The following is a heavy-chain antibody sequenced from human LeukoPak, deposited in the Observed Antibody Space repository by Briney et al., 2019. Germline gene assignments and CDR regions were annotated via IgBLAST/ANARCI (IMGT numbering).Heavy chain of an antibody. Sequence: GGSLRLSCTASGLTFRKYGMSWVRQAPGKGLDWVSAISASGSDTYYADSVKGRVTISRDTSISTAYMELSRLGSDDTAVYYCAREVRRIAARPHPADYWGQGTLVTVSS. CDR1: GLTFRKYG. V-gene: IGHV3-23*01. J-gene: IGHJ4*02. CDR2: ISASGSDT. D-gene: IGHD6-6*01. CDR3: AREVRRIAARPHPADY.